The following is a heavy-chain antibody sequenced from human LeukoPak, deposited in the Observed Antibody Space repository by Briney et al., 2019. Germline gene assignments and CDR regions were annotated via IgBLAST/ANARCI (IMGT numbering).Heavy chain of an antibody. J-gene: IGHJ4*02. CDR3: ARHLGDYGDAAFDY. V-gene: IGHV4-59*08. CDR1: GGSISSYY. Sequence: TSETLSLTCTVSGGSISSYYWSWIRQPPGKGLEWIGYIHYSGSTNQNPSLKSRVTMSIDRPRNQFSLKLSSVTAADTAVYYCARHLGDYGDAAFDYWGQGTLVTVSS. D-gene: IGHD4-17*01. CDR2: IHYSGST.